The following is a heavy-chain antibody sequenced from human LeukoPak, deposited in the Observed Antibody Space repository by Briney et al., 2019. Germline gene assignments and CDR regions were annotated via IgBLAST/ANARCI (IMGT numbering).Heavy chain of an antibody. D-gene: IGHD6-13*01. V-gene: IGHV4-59*01. CDR2: IYYSGST. J-gene: IGHJ3*02. Sequence: SETLSLTCTVSGGSISSYYWSWLRQPPGKGLEWIGYIYYSGSTNYNPSLKSRVTISVDTSKNQFTLKLSSVTAADTAVYYGARDLKGSWYRDDAFDIWGQGTMVTVSS. CDR1: GGSISSYY. CDR3: ARDLKGSWYRDDAFDI.